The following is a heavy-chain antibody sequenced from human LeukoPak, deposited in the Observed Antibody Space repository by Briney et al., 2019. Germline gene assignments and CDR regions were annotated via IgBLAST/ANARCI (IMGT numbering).Heavy chain of an antibody. CDR3: ARDGYYDSSGYTARDAFDI. CDR1: GYTFTSYA. J-gene: IGHJ3*02. D-gene: IGHD3-22*01. Sequence: ASVKVSCKASGYTFTSYAMNWVRQAPGQGLEWMGWINTNTGNPTYAQGVTGRFVFSLDTSVSTAYLQISSLKAEDTAVYYCARDGYYDSSGYTARDAFDIWGQGTMVTVSS. CDR2: INTNTGNP. V-gene: IGHV7-4-1*02.